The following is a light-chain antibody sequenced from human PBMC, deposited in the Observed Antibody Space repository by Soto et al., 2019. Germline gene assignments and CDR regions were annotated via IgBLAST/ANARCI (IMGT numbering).Light chain of an antibody. CDR3: MQALQTPPWT. Sequence: VRTHSPLSLPVTIGEPAAISCRSSQSVLHSNGYNYFECYLQKPGQSPQLRISLGSNRSSGVPDRISGSGSGTDFTLKISRVEAEDVGVYYCMQALQTPPWTFGQGTKVDI. CDR2: LGS. CDR1: QSVLHSNGYNY. J-gene: IGKJ1*01. V-gene: IGKV2-28*01.